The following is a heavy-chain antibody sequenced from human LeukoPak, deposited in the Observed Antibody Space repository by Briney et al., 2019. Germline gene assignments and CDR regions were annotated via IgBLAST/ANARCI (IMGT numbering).Heavy chain of an antibody. CDR2: INAGNGDT. V-gene: IGHV1-3*01. D-gene: IGHD3-22*01. CDR1: GHIFSTST. J-gene: IGHJ4*02. Sequence: ASVKVSCKASGHIFSTSTMHWVRQAPGQRLEWMGWINAGNGDTNYSQKLQGRVTITRDTSASTAYMELSSLRSEDTAVYYCARPTRTGGTYYYDSTDYYSPFDYWGQGTLVTVSS. CDR3: ARPTRTGGTYYYDSTDYYSPFDY.